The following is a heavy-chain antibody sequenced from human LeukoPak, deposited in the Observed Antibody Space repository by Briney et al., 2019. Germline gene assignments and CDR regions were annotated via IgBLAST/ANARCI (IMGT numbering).Heavy chain of an antibody. V-gene: IGHV3-48*03. CDR2: ISSSGSTI. CDR1: GFTFSSYE. CDR3: ARARGPHNGFDP. Sequence: QPGGSLRLSCAASGFTFSSYEMNWVRQAPGKGLEWVSYISSSGSTIYYADSVKGRFTISRDNAKNSLYLQMNSLRAEDTAVYYCARARGPHNGFDPWGQGTLVTVS. D-gene: IGHD6-25*01. J-gene: IGHJ5*02.